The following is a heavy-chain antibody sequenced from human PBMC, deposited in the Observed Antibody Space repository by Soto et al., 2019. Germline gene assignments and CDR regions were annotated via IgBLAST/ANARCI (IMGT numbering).Heavy chain of an antibody. V-gene: IGHV1-46*01. J-gene: IGHJ5*02. CDR3: ARDRPELLWFGEFLKTNWFDP. CDR2: INPSGGST. D-gene: IGHD3-10*01. CDR1: GYTFTSYY. Sequence: QVQLVQSGAEVKKPGASVKVSCKASGYTFTSYYMHWVRQAPGQGLEWMGIINPSGGSTSYAQKFQGRVTMTRDTSTSTVYMELSSLRSEDTAVYYCARDRPELLWFGEFLKTNWFDPWGQGTLVTVSS.